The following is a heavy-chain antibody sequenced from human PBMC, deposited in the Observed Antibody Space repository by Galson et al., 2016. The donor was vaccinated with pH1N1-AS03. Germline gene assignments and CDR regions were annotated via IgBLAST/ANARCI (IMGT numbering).Heavy chain of an antibody. V-gene: IGHV3-23*01. J-gene: IGHJ6*02. Sequence: SLRLSCATSGFTFTDFAVSWVRQAPGRGLEWVSATSSSGGSTYYAESVKGRFTISRDYSKNTVDLQKNSLRAEDTAVYYCAKDRNDYRLHYFSGSDVWGQGTTVIVSS. CDR2: TSSSGGST. D-gene: IGHD1-1*01. CDR3: AKDRNDYRLHYFSGSDV. CDR1: GFTFTDFA.